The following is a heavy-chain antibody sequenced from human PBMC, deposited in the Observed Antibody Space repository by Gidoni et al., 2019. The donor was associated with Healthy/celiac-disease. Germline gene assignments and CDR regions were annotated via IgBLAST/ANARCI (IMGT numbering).Heavy chain of an antibody. Sequence: QVQLQESGPGLVKPSETLSLTCTVSGGSISSYYWSWIRQPPGKGLEWIGYIYYSGSTNYNPSLKSRVTISVDTTKNHFSLKLSSVTAADTDVYYCARGGGSSGGLSYYYYGMDVWGQGTTVTVSS. V-gene: IGHV4-59*01. CDR1: GGSISSYY. D-gene: IGHD6-6*01. CDR3: ARGGGSSGGLSYYYYGMDV. CDR2: IYYSGST. J-gene: IGHJ6*02.